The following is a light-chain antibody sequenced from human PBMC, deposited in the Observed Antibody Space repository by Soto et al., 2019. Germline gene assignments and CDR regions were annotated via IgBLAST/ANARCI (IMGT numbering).Light chain of an antibody. Sequence: DIPMTKSPSSLAASVGDRVTITCRARQTISTYLNWYQQKAGKAPRLLIYEASSLLRGVPSRFSGRGSGTDFTLTIASLQPADVSTYYCQPSDSTPYTFGQGTKVDI. CDR2: EAS. CDR3: QPSDSTPYT. CDR1: QTISTY. V-gene: IGKV1-39*01. J-gene: IGKJ2*01.